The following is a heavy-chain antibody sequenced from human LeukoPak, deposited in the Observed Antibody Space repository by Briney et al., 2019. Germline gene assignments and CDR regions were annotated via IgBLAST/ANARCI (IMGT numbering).Heavy chain of an antibody. CDR2: VYYSGST. J-gene: IGHJ4*02. CDR1: GGSISSYF. Sequence: PSETLSLTCTVSGGSISSYFWTWIRQPPGKGLEWIGYVYYSGSTNYSPSLQSRVTISVDTSKNQFSLRLSSVTAADAALYYCTVAPYYYDSSGYPTPDYWGQGTLVTVSS. V-gene: IGHV4-59*01. CDR3: TVAPYYYDSSGYPTPDY. D-gene: IGHD3-22*01.